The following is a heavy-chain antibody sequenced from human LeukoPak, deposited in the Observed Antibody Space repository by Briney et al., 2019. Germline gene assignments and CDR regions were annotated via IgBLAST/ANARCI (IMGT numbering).Heavy chain of an antibody. CDR1: GYTFTGYY. J-gene: IGHJ4*02. CDR3: ARVRYRLAETYIDY. V-gene: IGHV1-2*02. Sequence: ASVRVSCKASGYTFTGYYMHWVRQAPGQGLEWMGWINPNSGDTNYAQKFQGRVTMTRDTSISTAYMELSRLRSDDTAVYYCARVRYRLAETYIDYWGQGTLVTVSS. D-gene: IGHD3-16*01. CDR2: INPNSGDT.